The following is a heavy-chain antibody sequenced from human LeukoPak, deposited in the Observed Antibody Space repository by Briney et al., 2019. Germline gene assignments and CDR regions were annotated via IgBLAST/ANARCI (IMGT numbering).Heavy chain of an antibody. CDR3: VRDQGYCTSASCRGDAFDV. Sequence: GGSLRLSYAPSVFTFCAHWMSWVRQAPGKGLEWVAKIKEDGTENYYVDSVKGRFTISRDNAKNSLSLKMHSLRDEDTAVYYCVRDQGYCTSASCRGDAFDVWGQGSMVSVSS. D-gene: IGHD2-2*01. CDR1: VFTFCAHW. CDR2: IKEDGTEN. V-gene: IGHV3-7*01. J-gene: IGHJ3*01.